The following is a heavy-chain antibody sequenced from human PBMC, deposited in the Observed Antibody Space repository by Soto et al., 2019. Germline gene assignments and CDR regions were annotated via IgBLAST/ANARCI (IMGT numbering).Heavy chain of an antibody. CDR1: GYSFTSHY. Sequence: ASVKVSCKAIGYSFTSHYMHWVRQAPGQGLEWMGTIYPGGTNIAYAQKFQGRVTMTKDTSTTTVYMEVNSLTSEDTAVYYCALDYGDYDCSDYWGQGTLVTVSS. CDR3: ALDYGDYDCSDY. CDR2: IYPGGTNI. D-gene: IGHD4-17*01. J-gene: IGHJ4*02. V-gene: IGHV1-46*01.